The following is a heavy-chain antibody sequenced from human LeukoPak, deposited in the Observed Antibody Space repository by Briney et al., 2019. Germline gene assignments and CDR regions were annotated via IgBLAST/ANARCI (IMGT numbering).Heavy chain of an antibody. Sequence: LTGGSLRLSCAASGFTFSSYSMNWVRQAPGKGLEWVSYISSSSSTIYYADSVKGRFTISRDNAKNSLYLQMNSLRDEDTAVYYCARDLNFWSGYSITPFDYWDQGTLVTVSS. CDR3: ARDLNFWSGYSITPFDY. D-gene: IGHD3-3*01. J-gene: IGHJ4*02. CDR2: ISSSSSTI. V-gene: IGHV3-48*02. CDR1: GFTFSSYS.